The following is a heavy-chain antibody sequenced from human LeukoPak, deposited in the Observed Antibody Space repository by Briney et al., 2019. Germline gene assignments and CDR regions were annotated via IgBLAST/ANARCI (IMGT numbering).Heavy chain of an antibody. CDR3: ARETMVRGVIGYSEIDY. V-gene: IGHV5-51*01. CDR2: IYPGDSDT. J-gene: IGHJ4*02. D-gene: IGHD3-10*01. Sequence: RGESLKISCKGSGYSFTSYWIGWVRQMPGKGLEWMGIIYPGDSDTRYSPSFQGQVTISADKSISTAYLQWSSLKASDTAMYYCARETMVRGVIGYSEIDYWGQGTLVTVSS. CDR1: GYSFTSYW.